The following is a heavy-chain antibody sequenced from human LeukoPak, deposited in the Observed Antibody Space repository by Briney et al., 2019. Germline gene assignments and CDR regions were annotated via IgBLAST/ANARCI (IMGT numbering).Heavy chain of an antibody. CDR3: ARECIAGYYESSGYDL. J-gene: IGHJ4*02. CDR2: IKDDGSRK. CDR1: GFSLSGYW. D-gene: IGHD3-22*01. Sequence: GGSLRLSCAASGFSLSGYWMTWVRQAPGKGLEWVANIKDDGSRKHDVDSARGRFTISRDNAKNSLYLDMNSLRAEDTAGYYWARECIAGYYESSGYDLWGQGNLVTVSS. V-gene: IGHV3-7*01.